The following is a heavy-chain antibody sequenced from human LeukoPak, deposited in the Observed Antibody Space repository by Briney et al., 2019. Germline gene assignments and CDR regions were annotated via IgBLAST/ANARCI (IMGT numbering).Heavy chain of an antibody. CDR2: INPNSGGT. CDR1: GYTFTGYY. CDR3: ARDPTRTTVTTPAVVTPLADY. Sequence: ASVKVSCKASGYTFTGYYMHWVRQAPGQGLEWMGWINPNSGGTNYAQKFQGRVTMTRDTSISTAYMELSRLRSDGTAVYYCARDPTRTTVTTPAVVTPLADYWGQGTLVTVSS. D-gene: IGHD4-17*01. V-gene: IGHV1-2*02. J-gene: IGHJ4*02.